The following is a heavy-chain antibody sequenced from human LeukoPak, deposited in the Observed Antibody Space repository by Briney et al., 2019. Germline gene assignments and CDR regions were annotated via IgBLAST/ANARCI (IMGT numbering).Heavy chain of an antibody. Sequence: PSETLSLTCAVSGYSISSGYYWGWIRQPPGKGLEWIGSIYHSGSTYYNPSLKSRVTISVDTSKNQFSLKLYSVTAADTAVYYCARHRYGGFDYWGQGTLVTVSS. D-gene: IGHD1-26*01. CDR1: GYSISSGYY. J-gene: IGHJ4*02. V-gene: IGHV4-38-2*01. CDR3: ARHRYGGFDY. CDR2: IYHSGST.